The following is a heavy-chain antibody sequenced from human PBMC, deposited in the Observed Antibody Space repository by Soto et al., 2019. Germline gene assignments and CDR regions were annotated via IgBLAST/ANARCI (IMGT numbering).Heavy chain of an antibody. D-gene: IGHD2-15*01. Sequence: WGSVKVSCKASGGTCSIYAISCVLRPPGQGLEWMGGIIPIFGTANYAQKFQGRVTITADESTSTAYMELSSLRSEDTAVYYCARGPRGRENWFDPWGQGTLVTVSS. CDR3: ARGPRGRENWFDP. V-gene: IGHV1-69*13. CDR1: GGTCSIYA. J-gene: IGHJ5*02. CDR2: IIPIFGTA.